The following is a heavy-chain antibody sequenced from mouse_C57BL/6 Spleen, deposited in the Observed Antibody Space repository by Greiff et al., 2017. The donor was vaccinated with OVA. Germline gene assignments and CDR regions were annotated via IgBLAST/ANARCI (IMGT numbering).Heavy chain of an antibody. CDR2: IDPEDGDT. CDR3: TTAYYSNAMDY. CDR1: GFNIKDYN. D-gene: IGHD2-5*01. J-gene: IGHJ4*01. V-gene: IGHV14-1*01. Sequence: VQLKQSGAELVRPGASVKLSCTASGFNIKDYNMHWVKQRPEQGLEWIGRIDPEDGDTEYAPKFQGKATMTADTSSNTAYLQLSSLTSEDTAVYYCTTAYYSNAMDYWGQGTSVTVSS.